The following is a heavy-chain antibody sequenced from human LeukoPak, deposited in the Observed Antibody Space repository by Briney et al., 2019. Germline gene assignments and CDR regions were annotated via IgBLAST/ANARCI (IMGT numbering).Heavy chain of an antibody. CDR1: GYTLTELS. V-gene: IGHV1-24*01. CDR3: ATDLSYGSGSHY. CDR2: FDPEDGET. Sequence: ASVTVSCKVSGYTLTELSMHWVRQAPGKGLEWMGGFDPEDGETIYAQKFQGRVTMTEDTSTDTAYMELSSLRSEDTAVYYCATDLSYGSGSHYWGQGTLVTVSS. J-gene: IGHJ4*02. D-gene: IGHD3-10*01.